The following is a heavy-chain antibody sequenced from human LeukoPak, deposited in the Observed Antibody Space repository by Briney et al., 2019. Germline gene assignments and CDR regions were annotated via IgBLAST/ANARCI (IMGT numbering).Heavy chain of an antibody. CDR3: ARDNEAWYFDL. CDR1: GFTFDDYT. J-gene: IGHJ2*01. CDR2: ISWDGSSR. V-gene: IGHV3-43*01. Sequence: GGSLRLSCAASGFTFDDYTMHWVRHAPGKGLEWVSLISWDGSSRYYADSVKGRFTISRDNSKNSLYLQMNSLRTEDTALYYCARDNEAWYFDLWGRGTPVTVSS.